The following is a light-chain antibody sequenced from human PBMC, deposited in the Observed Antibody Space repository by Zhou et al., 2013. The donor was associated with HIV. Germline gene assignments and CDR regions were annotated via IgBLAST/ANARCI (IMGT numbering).Light chain of an antibody. Sequence: EIMMTQSPATLSVSPGERATLSCRASRSVTRKLAWYRRRPGQPPRLLIYGASTRATGVPARISGSGSETEFNLTINSLQSEDFAVYYCQQYNNWPPTFGQGTKVEVK. CDR3: QQYNNWPPT. J-gene: IGKJ1*01. V-gene: IGKV3-15*01. CDR1: RSVTRK. CDR2: GAS.